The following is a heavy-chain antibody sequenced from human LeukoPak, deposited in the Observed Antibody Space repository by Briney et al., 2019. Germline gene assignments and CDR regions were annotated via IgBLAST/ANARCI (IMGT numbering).Heavy chain of an antibody. V-gene: IGHV4-59*01. CDR3: ARVPTYHYYDSSGYSRWFDP. D-gene: IGHD3-22*01. Sequence: SETLSLTCTVSGGSISSYYWSWIRQPPGKGLEWIGYIYYSGSTNYNPSLKSRVTISVDTSKNQFSLKLSSVTAADTAVYYCARVPTYHYYDSSGYSRWFDPWGQGTLVTVSS. CDR2: IYYSGST. J-gene: IGHJ5*02. CDR1: GGSISSYY.